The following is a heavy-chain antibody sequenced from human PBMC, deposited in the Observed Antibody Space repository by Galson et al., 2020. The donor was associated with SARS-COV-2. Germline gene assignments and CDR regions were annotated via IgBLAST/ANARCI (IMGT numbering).Heavy chain of an antibody. V-gene: IGHV4-34*01. CDR3: ARGKTEITMMVVVVTSAHLYFDY. J-gene: IGHJ4*02. Sequence: SETLSLTCAVYGGSFSGYLWSWVRQPPGKGLEYIGEINHSGSTNYNPSLKSRVTISVDTSKNQFSLKLRAVTAADTAVYYCARGKTEITMMVVVVTSAHLYFDYWGQGTLVTVSS. D-gene: IGHD3-22*01. CDR2: INHSGST. CDR1: GGSFSGYL.